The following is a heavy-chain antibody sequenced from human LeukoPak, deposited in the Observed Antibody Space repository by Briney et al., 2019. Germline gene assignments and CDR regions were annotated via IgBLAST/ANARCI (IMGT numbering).Heavy chain of an antibody. V-gene: IGHV4-61*02. Sequence: SETLSLTCTVSGGSISSGSYYWSWIRQPAGKGLEWIGRIYTSGSTNYNPSLKSRVTTSVDTSKNQFSLKLSLVTAADTAGYSGARAPPPPWFDLWGRGTPVTVSS. CDR3: ARAPPPPWFDL. CDR1: GGSISSGSYY. J-gene: IGHJ2*01. CDR2: IYTSGST.